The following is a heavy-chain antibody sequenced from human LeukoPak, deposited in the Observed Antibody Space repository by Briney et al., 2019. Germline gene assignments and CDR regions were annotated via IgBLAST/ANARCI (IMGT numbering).Heavy chain of an antibody. Sequence: GGSLRLSCAASGFTVSSNYMSWVRQAPGNGLEWVSVIYSGGSTYYADSVKGRFTISRDNSKNTLYLQMNSLRAEDTAVYYCARADVYSGSYYFDYWGQGTLVTVSS. CDR3: ARADVYSGSYYFDY. CDR2: IYSGGST. D-gene: IGHD1-26*01. J-gene: IGHJ4*02. CDR1: GFTVSSNY. V-gene: IGHV3-66*01.